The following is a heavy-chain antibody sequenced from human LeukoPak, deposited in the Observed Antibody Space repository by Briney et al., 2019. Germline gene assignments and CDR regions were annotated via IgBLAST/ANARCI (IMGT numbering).Heavy chain of an antibody. V-gene: IGHV4-59*01. CDR1: GGSISSYY. CDR2: IYYSGST. J-gene: IGHJ3*02. D-gene: IGHD1-26*01. Sequence: SETLSLTCTVSGGSISSYYWSWIRQPSGKGLEWIGYIYYSGSTNYNPSLKSRVTISVDTSKNQFSLKLSSVTAADTAVYYCARSLYGATLGAFDIWGQGTMVTVSS. CDR3: ARSLYGATLGAFDI.